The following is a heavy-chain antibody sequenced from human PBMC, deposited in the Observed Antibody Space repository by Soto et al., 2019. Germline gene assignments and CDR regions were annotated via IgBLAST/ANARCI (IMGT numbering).Heavy chain of an antibody. CDR1: GGSVSSGSYY. J-gene: IGHJ6*02. D-gene: IGHD3-22*01. CDR3: ARDSGGYYDSSGYYYGYYYGMDV. V-gene: IGHV4-61*01. Sequence: WETLSLTCTGSGGSVSSGSYYWSWIRQPPGKGLEWIGYIYYSGSTNYNPSLKSRVTISVDTSKNQFSLKLSSVTAADTAVYYCARDSGGYYDSSGYYYGYYYGMDVWGQGTTVTVS. CDR2: IYYSGST.